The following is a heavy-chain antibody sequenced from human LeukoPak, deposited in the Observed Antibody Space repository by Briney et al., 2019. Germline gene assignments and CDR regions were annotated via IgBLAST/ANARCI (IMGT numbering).Heavy chain of an antibody. D-gene: IGHD3-22*01. CDR2: MYYSGST. V-gene: IGHV4-30-4*01. J-gene: IGHJ5*02. Sequence: NPSQTLSLTCTVSNGSISSGDYYWGWIRQPPGKGLEWIGYMYYSGSTYYNPSLKSRVTISIDTSKNQFSLKLRSVTAADAAVYYCARPYYYDSRIDPWGQGTLVTVSS. CDR3: ARPYYYDSRIDP. CDR1: NGSISSGDYY.